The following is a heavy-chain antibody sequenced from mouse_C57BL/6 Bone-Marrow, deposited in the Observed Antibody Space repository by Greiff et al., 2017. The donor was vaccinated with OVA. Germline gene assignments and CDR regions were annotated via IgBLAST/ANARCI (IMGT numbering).Heavy chain of an antibody. D-gene: IGHD1-1*01. CDR1: GFSLTSYG. V-gene: IGHV2-5*01. J-gene: IGHJ1*03. CDR2: IWRGGST. CDR3: ASRYYGSLHWYFDV. Sequence: QVQLKESGPGLVQPSQSLSITCTVSGFSLTSYGVHWVRQSPGQGLEWLGVIWRGGSTDYNAAFMSSLSITKDNSKSQFFFKMNRLQADDTAIYYCASRYYGSLHWYFDVWGTGTTVTVSS.